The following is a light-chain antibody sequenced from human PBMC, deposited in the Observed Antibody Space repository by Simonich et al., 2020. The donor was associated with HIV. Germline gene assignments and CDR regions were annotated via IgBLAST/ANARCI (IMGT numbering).Light chain of an antibody. V-gene: IGLV2-23*01. J-gene: IGLJ1*01. Sequence: QSALTQPASVSGSPGQSITLSCTETSSDVGSYNLVSWYQQHPGKAPKRLIYEGTKPPSGVSNRFSGSKSHNTATLTISGLQAEDEADYYGCSYAGSSTYVFGTGTKVTVL. CDR2: EGT. CDR3: CSYAGSSTYV. CDR1: SSDVGSYNL.